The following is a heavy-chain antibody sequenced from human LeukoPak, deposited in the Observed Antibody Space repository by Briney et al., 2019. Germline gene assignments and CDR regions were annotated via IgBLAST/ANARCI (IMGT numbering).Heavy chain of an antibody. J-gene: IGHJ6*03. D-gene: IGHD6-13*01. CDR3: ARDYSSSWYGYYYYYMDV. CDR2: ISAYNGNT. CDR1: GYTFTSYG. Sequence: ASVKVSCKASGYTFTSYGISWVRQAPGQGLEWMGWISAYNGNTNYAQKLQGRVTMTTDTSTSTAYMELRSLRSDDTAVYYCARDYSSSWYGYYYYYMDVWGKGTMVTVSS. V-gene: IGHV1-18*01.